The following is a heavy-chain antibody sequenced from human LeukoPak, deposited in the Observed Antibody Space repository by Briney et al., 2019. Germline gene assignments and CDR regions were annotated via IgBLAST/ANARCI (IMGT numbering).Heavy chain of an antibody. V-gene: IGHV3-7*03. CDR2: INQDGSEM. Sequence: PGGSLRLSCAASGFTSSTYWMTWVRQGPGKGLEWVANINQDGSEMYYVDSAKGRFTISRDNAKNSLYLQMNSLRAEDTAIYYCARSPRNSGYNYGDYWGQGTLVTVSS. CDR3: ARSPRNSGYNYGDY. CDR1: GFTSSTYW. D-gene: IGHD5-12*01. J-gene: IGHJ4*02.